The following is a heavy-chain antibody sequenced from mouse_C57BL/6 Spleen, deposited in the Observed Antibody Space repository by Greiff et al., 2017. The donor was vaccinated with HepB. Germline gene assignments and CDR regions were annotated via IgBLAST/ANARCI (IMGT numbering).Heavy chain of an antibody. Sequence: EVQLQESGAELVRPGASVKLSCTASGFNIKDDYMHWVKQRPEQGLEWIGWIDPENGDTEYASKFQGKATITADTSSNTAYLQLSNLTSEDTAVYYCATLITTVVATYWYFDVWGTGTTVTVSS. D-gene: IGHD1-1*01. V-gene: IGHV14-4*01. J-gene: IGHJ1*03. CDR1: GFNIKDDY. CDR2: IDPENGDT. CDR3: ATLITTVVATYWYFDV.